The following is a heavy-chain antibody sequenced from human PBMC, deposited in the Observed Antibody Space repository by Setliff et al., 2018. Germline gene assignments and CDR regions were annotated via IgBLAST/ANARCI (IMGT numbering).Heavy chain of an antibody. D-gene: IGHD6-19*01. Sequence: GGSLRLSCAASGFTLSSYWMHWVRQAPGKGLVWVSRINSDGSSTSYADSVKGRFTISRDNAKNTLYLQMNSLRAEDTAFYYCVKSDRDSSGWYPDYWGQGTLVTVSS. CDR2: INSDGSST. CDR1: GFTLSSYW. J-gene: IGHJ4*02. CDR3: VKSDRDSSGWYPDY. V-gene: IGHV3-74*01.